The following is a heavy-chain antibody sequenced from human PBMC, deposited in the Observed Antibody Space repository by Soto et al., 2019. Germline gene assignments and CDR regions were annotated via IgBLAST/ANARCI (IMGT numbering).Heavy chain of an antibody. J-gene: IGHJ4*02. CDR2: ISYDGSNK. CDR1: GFTLSSYG. V-gene: IGHV3-30*18. D-gene: IGHD3-22*01. Sequence: QVQLVESGGGVVQPGRSLRLSCAASGFTLSSYGMHWVRQAPGKGLEWVAVISYDGSNKYYADSVKGRFTISRDNSKNTLYLQMNSLRAEDTAVYYCAKDRRLTYWGQGTLVTVSS. CDR3: AKDRRLTY.